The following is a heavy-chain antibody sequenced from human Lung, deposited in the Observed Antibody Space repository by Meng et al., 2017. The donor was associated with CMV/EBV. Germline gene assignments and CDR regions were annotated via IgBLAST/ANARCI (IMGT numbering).Heavy chain of an antibody. Sequence: LQRKESGHGRVKPSETLPLTCPVSGGSISSSSYYWAWIRQPPGEGLEWIGSVVYSGTTYYTSSLKSRVSISVDTSKNQFSLKLSSVTAADTAVYYCARHHHSPTFDYWGQGTLVTVSS. CDR2: VVYSGTT. CDR3: ARHHHSPTFDY. CDR1: GGSISSSSYY. D-gene: IGHD1-14*01. J-gene: IGHJ4*02. V-gene: IGHV4-39*01.